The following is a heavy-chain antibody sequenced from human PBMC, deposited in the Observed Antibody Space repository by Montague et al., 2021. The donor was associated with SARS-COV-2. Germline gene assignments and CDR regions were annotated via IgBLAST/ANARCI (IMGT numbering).Heavy chain of an antibody. Sequence: SLRLSCAASGFIFSNFSLHWVRQAPGKGLVWVALISSDGSDKFYADSVKGRFTISRDNSKNTLYLRMNRLRPEDTAVYYCARDRVSGNYWDAFDLWGQGTLVTVSS. CDR1: GFIFSNFS. CDR3: ARDRVSGNYWDAFDL. J-gene: IGHJ3*01. CDR2: ISSDGSDK. V-gene: IGHV3-30*04. D-gene: IGHD1-26*01.